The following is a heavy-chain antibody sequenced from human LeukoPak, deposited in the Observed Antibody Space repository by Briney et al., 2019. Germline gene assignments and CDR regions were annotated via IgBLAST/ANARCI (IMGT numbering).Heavy chain of an antibody. V-gene: IGHV4-38-2*02. CDR1: GYSISSGYY. J-gene: IGHJ4*02. Sequence: PSETLSLACTVSGYSISSGYYWGWIRQPPGKGLEWIGSIYHSGSTYYNPSLKSRVTISVDTSKNQFSLKLSSVTAADTAVYYCARSKYDSSGHYFDCWGQGTLVTVSS. CDR3: ARSKYDSSGHYFDC. D-gene: IGHD3-22*01. CDR2: IYHSGST.